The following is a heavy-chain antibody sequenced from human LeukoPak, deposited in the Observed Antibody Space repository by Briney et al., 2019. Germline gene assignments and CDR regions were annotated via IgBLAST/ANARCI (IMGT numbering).Heavy chain of an antibody. J-gene: IGHJ3*02. V-gene: IGHV1-69*13. CDR1: GGTFSSYA. D-gene: IGHD3-9*01. Sequence: GASVKVSCKASGGTFSSYAISWVRQAPGQGLEWMGGIIPIFGTANYAQKFQGRVTITADESTSTAYMELSSLRSEDTAVYYCARDRGPLRYFDWYTDAFDIWGQGTMVTVSS. CDR3: ARDRGPLRYFDWYTDAFDI. CDR2: IIPIFGTA.